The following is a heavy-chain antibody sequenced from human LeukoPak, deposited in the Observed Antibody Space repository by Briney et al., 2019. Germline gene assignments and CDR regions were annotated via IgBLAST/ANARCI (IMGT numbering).Heavy chain of an antibody. V-gene: IGHV3-23*01. D-gene: IGHD2-15*01. CDR3: AKQLGYCSDGSCYFPY. J-gene: IGHJ4*02. CDR1: GFTFSSSA. Sequence: GGSLRLSCAASGFTFSSSAMSWVRQAPGKGLEWVLAISNNGGYTYYADSVQGRFTISRDNSKSTLCLQMNSLRAEDTAVYYCAKQLGYCSDGSCYFPYWGQGTLVTVCS. CDR2: ISNNGGYT.